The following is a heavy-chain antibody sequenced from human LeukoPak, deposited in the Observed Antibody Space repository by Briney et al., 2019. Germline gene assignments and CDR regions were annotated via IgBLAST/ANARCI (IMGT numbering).Heavy chain of an antibody. Sequence: ASMKVSCKASGYTSTAYYMHWVRQAPGQGLEWMGWINPNSGGTNYAQKFQGRVTMTRDTSISTAYMELSRLRSDDTAVYYCARDYYDSSGFGAFDIWGQGTMVTVSS. CDR3: ARDYYDSSGFGAFDI. D-gene: IGHD3-22*01. J-gene: IGHJ3*02. CDR1: GYTSTAYY. V-gene: IGHV1-2*02. CDR2: INPNSGGT.